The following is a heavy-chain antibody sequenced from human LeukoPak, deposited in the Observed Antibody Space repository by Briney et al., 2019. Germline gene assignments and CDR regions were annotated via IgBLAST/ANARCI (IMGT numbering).Heavy chain of an antibody. CDR1: GFSLSTSGMR. CDR2: IDWDDYK. CDR3: ARIRGDSSGYPLLDY. D-gene: IGHD3-22*01. Sequence: SGPALVKPTQTLTLTCTFSGFSLSTSGMRVSWIRQPPGKALEWLARIDWDDYKFYSTSLKTRLTISKDTSKNQVVLTMTNMDPVDTATYYCARIRGDSSGYPLLDYWGQGTLVTVSS. J-gene: IGHJ4*02. V-gene: IGHV2-70*04.